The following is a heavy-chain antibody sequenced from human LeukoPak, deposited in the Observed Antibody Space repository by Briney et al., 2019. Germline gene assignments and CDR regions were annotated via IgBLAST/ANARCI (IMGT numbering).Heavy chain of an antibody. J-gene: IGHJ4*02. CDR2: ISNDGNNQ. V-gene: IGHV3-30*18. CDR3: AKAPLRKKYSNAEYYFDS. Sequence: GTSLRLSCAASGFSFRTYGMHWVRQAPGKGLEWVAVISNDGNNQFYAESVKGRLTISRDNPKNTLYLQMNSLRGEDTAVYYCAKAPLRKKYSNAEYYFDSWGQGILVTVSS. CDR1: GFSFRTYG. D-gene: IGHD4-11*01.